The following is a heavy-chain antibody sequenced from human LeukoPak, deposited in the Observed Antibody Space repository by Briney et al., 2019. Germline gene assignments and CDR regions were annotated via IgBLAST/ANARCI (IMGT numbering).Heavy chain of an antibody. J-gene: IGHJ4*02. D-gene: IGHD3-22*01. CDR1: GGSISSATYY. CDR3: TCGYYSRGDY. Sequence: PSETLSLTCNVSGGSISSATYYWGWSRQPPGKGLEWIGSVYYSGSAYYNPSLKSRVTISLDTSENQFSVKLNSVTAADTAIYYCTCGYYSRGDYWGQGTLVTVSS. CDR2: VYYSGSA. V-gene: IGHV4-39*01.